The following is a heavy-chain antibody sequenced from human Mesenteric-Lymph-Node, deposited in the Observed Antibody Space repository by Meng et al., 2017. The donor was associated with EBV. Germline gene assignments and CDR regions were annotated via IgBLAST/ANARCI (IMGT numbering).Heavy chain of an antibody. CDR3: ARMGSGAWRYNTDY. Sequence: RLQESGPGLVKPSEPLSLTCMFPGGSISSSSYYWGWIRQSPGKGLEWIGNIYYSGSTYYNPSLRSRVTISVDTSKNQFSLKLNSVTAADTAVYYCARMGSGAWRYNTDYWGQGTLVTVSS. D-gene: IGHD3-10*01. J-gene: IGHJ4*02. CDR2: IYYSGST. CDR1: GGSISSSSYY. V-gene: IGHV4-39*07.